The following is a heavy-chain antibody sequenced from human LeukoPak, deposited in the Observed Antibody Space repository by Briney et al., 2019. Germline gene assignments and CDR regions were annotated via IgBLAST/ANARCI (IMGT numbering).Heavy chain of an antibody. Sequence: GGSLRLSCAASGLTFSSYGMHWVRHAPGKGLECVAVISYGGSNKYYADSVKGRFTISRDNSKNTLYLQMNSLRAEDTAVYYCAKDGPYDYVWGSYRPDWGQGTLVTVSS. V-gene: IGHV3-30*18. CDR1: GLTFSSYG. J-gene: IGHJ4*02. CDR2: ISYGGSNK. CDR3: AKDGPYDYVWGSYRPD. D-gene: IGHD3-16*02.